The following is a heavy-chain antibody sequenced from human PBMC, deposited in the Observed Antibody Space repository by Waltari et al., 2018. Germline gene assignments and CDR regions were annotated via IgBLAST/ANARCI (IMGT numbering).Heavy chain of an antibody. CDR2: TDSGGDT. CDR1: EITFSTYD. V-gene: IGHV3-13*01. J-gene: IGHJ3*02. Sequence: EVQLLESGGGLVQPGGSLRLSCAASEITFSTYDIHWVRRRPGRGLEGVSVTDSGGDTYYVASVKGRFTVSRENAKKSLYLQMNSLRAEDTAVYYCTRWNPYYVAFDMWGQGTMVTVSS. CDR3: TRWNPYYVAFDM. D-gene: IGHD3-10*01.